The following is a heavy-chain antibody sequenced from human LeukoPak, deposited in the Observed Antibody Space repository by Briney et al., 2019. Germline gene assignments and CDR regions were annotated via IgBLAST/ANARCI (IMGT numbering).Heavy chain of an antibody. J-gene: IGHJ6*03. V-gene: IGHV3-23*01. Sequence: GGSLRLSCAASGFTFSHYAMSWVRQAPGKGPEWVSTITGSGGSTYYADSVKGRFTISRDNSRNTLFLQVDSLRVEDTAVYYCAKDLWTSTSGYYYYMDVWGKGTTVTVSS. CDR2: ITGSGGST. CDR3: AKDLWTSTSGYYYYMDV. CDR1: GFTFSHYA. D-gene: IGHD3/OR15-3a*01.